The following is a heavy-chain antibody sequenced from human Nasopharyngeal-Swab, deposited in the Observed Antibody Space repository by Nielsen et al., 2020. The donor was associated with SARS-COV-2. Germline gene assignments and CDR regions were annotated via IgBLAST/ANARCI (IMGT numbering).Heavy chain of an antibody. CDR1: GFVFRGPA. D-gene: IGHD3-3*01. CDR2: IGDKAHNYAT. CDR3: TRNEFRSGYYGTAEYYGLDV. J-gene: IGHJ6*02. Sequence: GGSLRLSCAASGFVFRGPAIHWVRQASGKGLEWVGRIGDKAHNYATTYAASVKGRFTISRDDSKNTAFLQMDSLNTEDTALYYCTRNEFRSGYYGTAEYYGLDVWGQGTTVTVSS. V-gene: IGHV3-73*01.